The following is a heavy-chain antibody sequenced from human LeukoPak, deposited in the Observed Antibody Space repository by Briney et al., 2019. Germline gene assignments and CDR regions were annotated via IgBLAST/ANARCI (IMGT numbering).Heavy chain of an antibody. J-gene: IGHJ5*02. Sequence: PGGSLRLSCAASGFTVSNNYMSWVRQAPGKGLEWVSLISSGYSTYYADSVKGRFTVSRDNSQNTLYLQMNSLRAEDTAVYYCARGHWFDPWGQGTLVTDSS. CDR2: ISSGYST. CDR3: ARGHWFDP. CDR1: GFTVSNNY. V-gene: IGHV3-53*01.